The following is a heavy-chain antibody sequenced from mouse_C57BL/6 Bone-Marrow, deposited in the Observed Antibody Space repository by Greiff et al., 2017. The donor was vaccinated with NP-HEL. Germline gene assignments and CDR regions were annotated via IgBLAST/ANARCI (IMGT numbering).Heavy chain of an antibody. CDR1: GYSFTDYN. CDR3: YYYCTSYPLTMDY. D-gene: IGHD1-1*01. CDR2: INPNYGTT. Sequence: VQLQQSGPELVKPGASVKISCKASGYSFTDYNMNWVKQSNGKSLEWIGVINPNYGTTSYNQKFKGKATLTVDKYSRQAYMQHNNLTSEDSAVYSGYYYCTSYPLTMDYWGQGTSVTVSS. V-gene: IGHV1-39*01. J-gene: IGHJ4*01.